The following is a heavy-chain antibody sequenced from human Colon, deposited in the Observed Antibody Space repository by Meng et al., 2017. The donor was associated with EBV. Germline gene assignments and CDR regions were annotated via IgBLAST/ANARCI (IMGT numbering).Heavy chain of an antibody. CDR1: GDSVATGLYY. Sequence: QVQPQESGPGVVKPSGTLSLTCTVAGDSVATGLYYWSWIRQPPGKGLEWIAYIYYIGGTNYNPSLKSRLTISLDTSKNQFSLSLRSVTAADTAVYYCARVSGRSFDPWGQGTLVTVSS. CDR2: IYYIGGT. V-gene: IGHV4-61*01. CDR3: ARVSGRSFDP. D-gene: IGHD3-10*01. J-gene: IGHJ5*02.